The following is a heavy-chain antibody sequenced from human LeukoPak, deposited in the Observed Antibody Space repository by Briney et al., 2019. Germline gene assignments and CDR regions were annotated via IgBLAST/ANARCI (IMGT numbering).Heavy chain of an antibody. V-gene: IGHV3-23*01. CDR3: ARGDLGYSSSWYFDY. J-gene: IGHJ4*02. CDR1: GFTFSSYA. Sequence: GGSLRLSCAASGFTFSSYAMSWVRQAPGKGLEWVSAISGSGGSTYYADSVKGRFTISRDNSKNTLYLQMNSLRAEDTAVYYCARGDLGYSSSWYFDYWGQGTLVTVSS. D-gene: IGHD6-13*01. CDR2: ISGSGGST.